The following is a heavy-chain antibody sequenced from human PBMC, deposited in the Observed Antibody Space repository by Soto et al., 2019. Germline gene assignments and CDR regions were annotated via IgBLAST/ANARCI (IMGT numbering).Heavy chain of an antibody. V-gene: IGHV1-69*01. CDR1: GGTFSSYA. J-gene: IGHJ6*02. CDR2: IIPIFGTA. Sequence: QVQLVQSGAEVKKPGSSVKVSCKASGGTFSSYAISWVRQAPGQGLEWMGGIIPIFGTANYAQKFQGRVTINADESTSTAYMELSSLRSEDTAVYYCARRRYCSGGSCYSGYYYYYGMDVWGQGTTVTVSS. CDR3: ARRRYCSGGSCYSGYYYYYGMDV. D-gene: IGHD2-15*01.